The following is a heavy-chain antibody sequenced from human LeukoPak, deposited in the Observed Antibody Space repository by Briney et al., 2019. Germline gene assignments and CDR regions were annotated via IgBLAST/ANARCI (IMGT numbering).Heavy chain of an antibody. CDR3: AREKIPALVFDP. J-gene: IGHJ5*02. D-gene: IGHD6-13*01. CDR2: ISGSSGNI. CDR1: GFPFSSCE. Sequence: GGSLRLSCAASGFPFSSCEMHWLRQAPGKGLEWVAHISGSSGNILYSDSVKGRFSVSRDNANNLLYLQMNSLRVEDTAVYYCAREKIPALVFDPWGQGTLVAVSP. V-gene: IGHV3-48*03.